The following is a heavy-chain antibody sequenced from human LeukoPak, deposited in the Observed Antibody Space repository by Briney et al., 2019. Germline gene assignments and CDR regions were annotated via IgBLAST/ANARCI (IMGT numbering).Heavy chain of an antibody. CDR1: GGSISSSSYY. Sequence: PSETLSLTCTVSGGSISSSSYYWGWIRQPPGKGLEWIGSIYYSGSTFYNPSLQSRVTLSVDTSKNHFSLKMNSVTAADTAVYYCAKAVAWRRFDPWGQGTLVTVSS. J-gene: IGHJ5*02. V-gene: IGHV4-39*07. CDR3: AKAVAWRRFDP. CDR2: IYYSGST. D-gene: IGHD6-19*01.